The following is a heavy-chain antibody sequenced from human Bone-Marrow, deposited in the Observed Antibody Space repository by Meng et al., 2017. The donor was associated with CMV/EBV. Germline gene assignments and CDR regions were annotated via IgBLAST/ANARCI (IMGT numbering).Heavy chain of an antibody. Sequence: LSLTCAASGFTFSGFGMHWVRQAPGKGLEWVAYIGYDGINRKYVDSVKGRVTISRDNPNNTLYLQMSNLRADDTAVYYRAKGPLRATFCGGDCQAGDSWGQGTLVTVSS. CDR3: AKGPLRATFCGGDCQAGDS. D-gene: IGHD2-21*01. CDR1: GFTFSGFG. V-gene: IGHV3-33*03. J-gene: IGHJ4*02. CDR2: IGYDGINR.